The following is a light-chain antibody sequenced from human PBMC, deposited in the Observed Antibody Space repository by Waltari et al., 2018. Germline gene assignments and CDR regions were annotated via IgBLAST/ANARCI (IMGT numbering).Light chain of an antibody. CDR3: QSYDSSLSGPNYV. J-gene: IGLJ1*01. V-gene: IGLV1-40*01. CDR1: GVTIRALSY. Sequence: LLPPPPSVSGLPRQRLTSSPTRRGVTIRALSYVLRHQQLPRTAPYLLIYGNSNRPSGVPDRFSGSKSGTSASLAITGLQAEDEADYYCQSYDSSLSGPNYVFGTGTKVTVL. CDR2: GNS.